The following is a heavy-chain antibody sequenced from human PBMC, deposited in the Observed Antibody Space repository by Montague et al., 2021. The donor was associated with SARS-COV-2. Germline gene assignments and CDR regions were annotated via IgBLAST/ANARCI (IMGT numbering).Heavy chain of an antibody. CDR1: GYSIGTGYY. Sequence: SETLSLTCSVSGYSIGTGYYWGWIRQSPGKGLEWIGSNYLHGNAYYNPSLNSRVTISLDSSNNQFSLRLTSVTTSDTAVYYCARGRVTRAGFDYWGQGIRVIVSS. CDR3: ARGRVTRAGFDY. D-gene: IGHD2-21*02. V-gene: IGHV4-38-2*02. CDR2: NYLHGNA. J-gene: IGHJ4*02.